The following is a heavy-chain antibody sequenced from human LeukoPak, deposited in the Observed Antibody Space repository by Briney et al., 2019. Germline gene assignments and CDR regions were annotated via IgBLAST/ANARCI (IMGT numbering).Heavy chain of an antibody. CDR1: GFTFNNYA. CDR2: ISASGGTT. D-gene: IGHD3-10*01. V-gene: IGHV3-23*01. J-gene: IGHJ4*02. Sequence: GGSLRLSCAASGFTFNNYAMSWVRQAPGKGLEWVSAISASGGTTYYADSVKGRFTISRDNSENTLFLQMNSLRAEDTAVYYCAKVKGWYGEGYFDYWGQGTLVTVSS. CDR3: AKVKGWYGEGYFDY.